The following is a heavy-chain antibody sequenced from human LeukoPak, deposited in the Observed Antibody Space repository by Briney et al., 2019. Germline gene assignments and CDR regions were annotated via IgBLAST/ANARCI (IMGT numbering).Heavy chain of an antibody. Sequence: GGSLRLSCAASGFTFSNYVLSWVRQAPGKGLEWVSGISGSGGSTFYADSVKGRYTISRDNSKNTLYLEMNSLRAEDTALFYCAKSGDQVTVTKLDYWGQGTLVTVSS. V-gene: IGHV3-23*01. CDR3: AKSGDQVTVTKLDY. CDR1: GFTFSNYV. CDR2: ISGSGGST. D-gene: IGHD4-17*01. J-gene: IGHJ4*02.